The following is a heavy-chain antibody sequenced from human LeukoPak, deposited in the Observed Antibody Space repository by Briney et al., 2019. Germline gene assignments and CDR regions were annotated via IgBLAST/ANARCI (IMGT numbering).Heavy chain of an antibody. J-gene: IGHJ6*03. CDR3: ARAFPGYGPNYYYYSYMDV. Sequence: SQTLSLTCTVSGDSISSYYWSWIRQPPGKGLEWIGYIYYSGSTNYNPSLKSRVTISVDTSKNQFSLKLSSVTAADPAVYYCARAFPGYGPNYYYYSYMDVGGKGTTVTVPS. V-gene: IGHV4-59*01. CDR1: GDSISSYY. D-gene: IGHD3-16*01. CDR2: IYYSGST.